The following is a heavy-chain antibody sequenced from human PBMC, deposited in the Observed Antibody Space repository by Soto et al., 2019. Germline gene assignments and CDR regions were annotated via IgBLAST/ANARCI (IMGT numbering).Heavy chain of an antibody. J-gene: IGHJ6*02. V-gene: IGHV3-30*18. CDR2: IAYDGSNK. D-gene: IGHD2-2*01. CDR3: AKVLSTSRYYYYSYGMDV. CDR1: RFTFSREG. Sequence: GGSLRLSCAASRFTFSREGMHWLRQAPGKGMGWVAVIAYDGSNKYYAESVKGGFTSSRDNPKNTLYLQLNVLRAEDTAVYYCAKVLSTSRYYYYSYGMDVWGQGTTVTVSS.